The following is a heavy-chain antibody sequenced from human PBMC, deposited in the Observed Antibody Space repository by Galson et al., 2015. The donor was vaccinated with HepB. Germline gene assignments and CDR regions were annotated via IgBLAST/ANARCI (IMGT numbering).Heavy chain of an antibody. CDR2: TRNKANSYTT. CDR1: GFTFSDHY. V-gene: IGHV3-72*01. D-gene: IGHD3-3*01. Sequence: SLRLSCAASGFTFSDHYMDWVRQAPGKGLEWVGRTRNKANSYTTEYAASVKGRFTISRDDSKNSLYLQMNSLKAEDTAVYYCARGAYYDFWSACYYYYYMDVWGKGTTVTVSS. CDR3: ARGAYYDFWSACYYYYYMDV. J-gene: IGHJ6*03.